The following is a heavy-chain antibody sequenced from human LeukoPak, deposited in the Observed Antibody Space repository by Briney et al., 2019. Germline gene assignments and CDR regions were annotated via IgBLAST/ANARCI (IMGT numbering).Heavy chain of an antibody. V-gene: IGHV1-2*02. D-gene: IGHD2-2*03. Sequence: ASVKVSCKASGYTFTGYYMHWVRQAPGQWLEWMGWINPNSGGTNYAQKFQGRVTMTRDTSISTAYMELSRLRSDGTAVYYCARVDRYDYYYYGMDVWGQGTTVTVSS. CDR3: ARVDRYDYYYYGMDV. CDR1: GYTFTGYY. J-gene: IGHJ6*02. CDR2: INPNSGGT.